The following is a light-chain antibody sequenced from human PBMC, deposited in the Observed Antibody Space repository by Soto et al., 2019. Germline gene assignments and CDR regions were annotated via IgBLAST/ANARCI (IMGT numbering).Light chain of an antibody. CDR2: EVS. V-gene: IGLV2-14*01. Sequence: QASRTLPASVCGSPGQSITISCTGSISDVGGYNYVSWYQHHPGKAPKLMIYEVSHRPSGVSNRFSGSKSGSTASLTISGLQAEDEADYYCTSYTNIAALDVFGTGTKVTVL. CDR1: ISDVGGYNY. J-gene: IGLJ1*01. CDR3: TSYTNIAALDV.